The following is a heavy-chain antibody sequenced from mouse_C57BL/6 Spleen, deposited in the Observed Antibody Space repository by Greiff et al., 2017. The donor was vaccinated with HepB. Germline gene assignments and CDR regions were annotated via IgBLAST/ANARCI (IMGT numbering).Heavy chain of an antibody. D-gene: IGHD2-1*01. V-gene: IGHV1-69*01. CDR2: IDPSDSYT. CDR1: GYTFTSYW. Sequence: QVQLQQPGAELVMPGASVKLSCKASGYTFTSYWMHWVKQRPGQGLEWIGEIDPSDSYTNYNQKFKGKSTLTVDKSSSTAYMQLSSLTSEDSAVYYCARDGNYVRYFDYWGQGTTLTVSS. J-gene: IGHJ2*01. CDR3: ARDGNYVRYFDY.